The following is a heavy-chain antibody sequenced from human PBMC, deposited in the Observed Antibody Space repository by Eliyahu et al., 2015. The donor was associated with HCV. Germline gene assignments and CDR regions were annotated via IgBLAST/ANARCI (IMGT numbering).Heavy chain of an antibody. J-gene: IGHJ4*02. CDR1: GGSFSGYY. CDR2: INHSGST. V-gene: IGHV4-34*01. CDR3: ASGGTMVRGHFDY. D-gene: IGHD3-10*01. Sequence: QVQLQQWGAGLLKPSETLSLTCAVYGGSFSGYYWSWIRQPPGKGLEWIGEINHSGSTNYNPSLKSRVTISVDTSKNQFSLKLSSVTAADTAVYYCASGGTMVRGHFDYWGQGTLVTVSS.